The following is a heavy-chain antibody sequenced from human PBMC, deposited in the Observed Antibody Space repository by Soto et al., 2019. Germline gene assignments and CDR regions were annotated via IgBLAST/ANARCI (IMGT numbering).Heavy chain of an antibody. CDR3: AKSLSENNYGMDV. J-gene: IGHJ6*02. CDR2: ISVSGTT. Sequence: GGSLRLSCAASGFTFSTYAMSWVRQAPGKGLEWVSGISVSGTTYYADSVKGRFTISRDNSENTLHLQVNSLRAEDTAVYYCAKSLSENNYGMDVWGQGTTVTVS. V-gene: IGHV3-23*01. CDR1: GFTFSTYA.